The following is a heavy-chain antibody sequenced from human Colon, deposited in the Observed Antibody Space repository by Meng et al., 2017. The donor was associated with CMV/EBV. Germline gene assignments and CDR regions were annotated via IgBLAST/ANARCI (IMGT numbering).Heavy chain of an antibody. D-gene: IGHD6-19*01. Sequence: GGSLRLSCDASGFMFNNFEMNWVRQAPGKGLEWVANINPGGSETHYVDSLKGRFIISRDNAKNSLFLEMNSLRAEDTAIYYCARGLYTSGWYGNAFDIWGQGTVVTVSS. V-gene: IGHV3-7*01. CDR2: INPGGSET. CDR1: GFMFNNFE. J-gene: IGHJ3*02. CDR3: ARGLYTSGWYGNAFDI.